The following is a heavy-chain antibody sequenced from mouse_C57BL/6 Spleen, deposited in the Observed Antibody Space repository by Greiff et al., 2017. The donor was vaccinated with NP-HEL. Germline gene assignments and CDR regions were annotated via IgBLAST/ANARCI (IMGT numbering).Heavy chain of an antibody. CDR2: INPNNGGT. D-gene: IGHD1-1*01. V-gene: IGHV1-26*01. J-gene: IGHJ4*01. CDR1: GYTFTDYY. CDR3: ARSGATVVAPYAMDY. Sequence: EVLLQQSGPELVKPGASVKISCKASGYTFTDYYMNWVKQSHGKSLEWIGDINPNNGGTSYNQKFKGKATLTVDKSSSTAYMELRSLTSEDSAVYYCARSGATVVAPYAMDYWGQGTSVTVSS.